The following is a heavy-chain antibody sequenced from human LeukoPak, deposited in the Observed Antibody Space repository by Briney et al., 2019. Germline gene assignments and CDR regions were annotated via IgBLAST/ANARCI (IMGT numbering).Heavy chain of an antibody. CDR2: ISSSGSTI. J-gene: IGHJ3*02. CDR3: SRGVGYCSSTSCYVGAFDI. V-gene: IGHV3-11*01. D-gene: IGHD2-2*01. CDR1: GFTFSDYY. Sequence: PGGSLRLSCAASGFTFSDYYMSWIRQAPGKGLEWVSYISSSGSTIYYADSVKGRFTISRDNAKNSLYLQMNSLRAEDTAVYYCSRGVGYCSSTSCYVGAFDIWGQGTRVTVSS.